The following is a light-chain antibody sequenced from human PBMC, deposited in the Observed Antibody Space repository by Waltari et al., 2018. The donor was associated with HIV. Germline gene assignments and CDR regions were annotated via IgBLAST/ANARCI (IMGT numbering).Light chain of an antibody. CDR2: DVS. CDR3: CSYAGSYSYV. V-gene: IGLV2-11*01. Sequence: QSALTQPRSVSGSPGQSVTISCTGSSSDVGGYKYVSWYEQHPGKAPKLKIYDVSKRPAGVPARFSGSKSGNTASLTISVLQAEDEADYYCCSYAGSYSYVFGTGTKVTVL. J-gene: IGLJ1*01. CDR1: SSDVGGYKY.